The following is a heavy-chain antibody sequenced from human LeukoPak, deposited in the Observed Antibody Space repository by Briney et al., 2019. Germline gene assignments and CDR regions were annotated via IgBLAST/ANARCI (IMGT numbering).Heavy chain of an antibody. J-gene: IGHJ3*02. CDR1: GYTFTSYG. Sequence: ASVKVSCKASGYTFTSYGISWMRQAPGQGLEWMGWISVYNGNTNYAQKLQGRVTMTTDTSTSTAYMELRSLRSDDTAVYYCARALALASDAFDIWGQGTMVTVSS. CDR3: ARALALASDAFDI. V-gene: IGHV1-18*01. CDR2: ISVYNGNT.